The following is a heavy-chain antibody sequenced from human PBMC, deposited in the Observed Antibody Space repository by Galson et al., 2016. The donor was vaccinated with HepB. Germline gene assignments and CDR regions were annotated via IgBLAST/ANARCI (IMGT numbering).Heavy chain of an antibody. D-gene: IGHD2-2*01. CDR1: GFTFHKPY. CDR2: TNTDGSST. Sequence: SLRLSCAASGFTFHKPYMHWVRQAPGKGLVWVPVTNTDGSSTTYADAVKGRFTISSDNAKKTLYLQMNSLRAEDTAVYYCASTRYPYSMDVWGQGTTVTVSS. CDR3: ASTRYPYSMDV. V-gene: IGHV3-74*01. J-gene: IGHJ6*02.